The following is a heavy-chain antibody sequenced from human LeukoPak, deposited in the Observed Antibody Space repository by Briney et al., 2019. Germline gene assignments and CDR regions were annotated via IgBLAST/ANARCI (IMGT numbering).Heavy chain of an antibody. V-gene: IGHV4-59*01. CDR3: ARVGSSSWCDY. CDR2: IYYSGST. Sequence: SETLSLTCTVSGGSISSYYWSWIRQPPGKGLEWIGYIYYSGSTNYNPSLKSRVTISVDTSKNQFSLKLSSVTAADTAVYYCARVGSSSWCDYWGQGTLVTVSS. D-gene: IGHD6-13*01. CDR1: GGSISSYY. J-gene: IGHJ4*02.